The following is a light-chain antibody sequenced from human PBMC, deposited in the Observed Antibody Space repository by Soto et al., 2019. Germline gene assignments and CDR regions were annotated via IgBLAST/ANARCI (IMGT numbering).Light chain of an antibody. V-gene: IGLV7-43*01. Sequence: QSALTQEPSLTVSPGGTVTLTCASSTGAVTSGYYPNWFQQKPGQAPRALIYSTSNKYSWTPARFSGSLLGGKAALTLSGVQPEDEAEYYCLLYYGGQLGVFGGGTKLTVL. CDR3: LLYYGGQLGV. CDR2: STS. CDR1: TGAVTSGYY. J-gene: IGLJ2*01.